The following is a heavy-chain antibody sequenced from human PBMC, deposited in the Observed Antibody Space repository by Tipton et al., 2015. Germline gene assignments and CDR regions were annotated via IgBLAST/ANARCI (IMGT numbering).Heavy chain of an antibody. D-gene: IGHD1-26*01. Sequence: SLRLSCAASGFTFSAYKMHWVRQAPGKGLEWVSSITHSSAFVYYGDSVRGRFTIYRDNAKSSLFLEMHSLRAEDTATYYCAKDGMEDYFDSWGQGALVTVS. V-gene: IGHV3-21*04. CDR1: GFTFSAYK. J-gene: IGHJ4*02. CDR2: ITHSSAFV. CDR3: AKDGMEDYFDS.